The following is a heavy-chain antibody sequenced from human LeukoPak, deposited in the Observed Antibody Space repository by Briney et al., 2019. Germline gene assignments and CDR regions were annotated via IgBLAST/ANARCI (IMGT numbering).Heavy chain of an antibody. V-gene: IGHV3-23*01. CDR1: GFTFSIYA. J-gene: IGHJ2*01. Sequence: GGSLRLSCAASGFTFSIYAMNWVRQAPGKGLEWVSSISANGGETHYADSVKGRFTISRDNSKNTLYLQINNPRVEDTAVYYCAKGWYFDLWGRGTLVTVSS. CDR2: ISANGGET. CDR3: AKGWYFDL.